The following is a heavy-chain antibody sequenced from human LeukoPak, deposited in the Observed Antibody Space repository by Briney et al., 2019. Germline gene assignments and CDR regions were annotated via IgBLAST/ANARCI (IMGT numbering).Heavy chain of an antibody. V-gene: IGHV1-69*01. CDR3: ARGEGHYYDSSGSSFDY. D-gene: IGHD3-22*01. Sequence: SVKVSCKASGGTFSSYAISWVRQAPRQGLEWMGGIIPIFGTANYAQKFQGRVTITADESTSTAYMELSSLRSEDTAVHYCARGEGHYYDSSGSSFDYWGQGTLVTVSS. CDR1: GGTFSSYA. J-gene: IGHJ4*02. CDR2: IIPIFGTA.